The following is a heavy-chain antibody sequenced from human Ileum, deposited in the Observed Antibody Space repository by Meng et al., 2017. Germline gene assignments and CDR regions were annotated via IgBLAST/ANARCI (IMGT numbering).Heavy chain of an antibody. J-gene: IGHJ3*02. CDR3: AKDQSTGYSYDAFDI. CDR1: GFSFDYYV. Sequence: SLKISCAASGFSFDYYVMHWVRQVPGKGLEWVAGISWNSNNVGHADSVQGRFTISRDNAKSSLYLQMNSLRAEDTAFYYCAKDQSTGYSYDAFDIWGQGTMVTVSS. V-gene: IGHV3-9*01. D-gene: IGHD3-22*01. CDR2: ISWNSNNV.